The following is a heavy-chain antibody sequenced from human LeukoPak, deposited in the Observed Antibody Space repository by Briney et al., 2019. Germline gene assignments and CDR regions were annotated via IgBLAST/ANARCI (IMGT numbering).Heavy chain of an antibody. CDR1: GYSFTSYC. V-gene: IGHV5-51*01. CDR2: IYPGDSGP. D-gene: IGHD1-26*01. Sequence: PGESLKISCNVSGYSFTSYCIGWVRQMPGKGLEWMGIIYPGDSGPTYSPSFQGQVTISVGESINTAYLQWSSLQASDTAMYYCGMSGDRVPLQDDVFDVWGQGTMVTVST. CDR3: GMSGDRVPLQDDVFDV. J-gene: IGHJ3*01.